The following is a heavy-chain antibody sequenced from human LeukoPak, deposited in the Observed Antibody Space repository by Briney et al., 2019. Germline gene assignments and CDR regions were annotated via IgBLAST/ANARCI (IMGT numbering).Heavy chain of an antibody. CDR3: ARHGSSYSFDC. CDR2: IYYTGIT. CDR1: GGSISSYY. J-gene: IGHJ4*02. Sequence: PSETLSLTCTVSGGSISSYYWTWIRQPPGKRLEWIGYIYYTGITDYNPSLKSRLTMSVDTSTNQFSLKLSSVTAADTAVYYCARHGSSYSFDCWGQGTLVTVSS. D-gene: IGHD6-13*01. V-gene: IGHV4-59*01.